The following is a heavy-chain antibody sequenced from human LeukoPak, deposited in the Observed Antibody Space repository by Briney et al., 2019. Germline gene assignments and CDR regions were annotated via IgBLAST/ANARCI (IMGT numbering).Heavy chain of an antibody. D-gene: IGHD1-26*01. Sequence: ASVKVSCKASGYTSTNYGISWVRQAPGQGLEWMGWISGYNGNRKEGQKFQGRITMTTDPTTTTFYMELSNLRSDDTAVYYCAGNTHLLWAGGHYFHGMDIWGHGTTVIVS. J-gene: IGHJ6*02. CDR1: GYTSTNYG. V-gene: IGHV1-18*01. CDR3: AGNTHLLWAGGHYFHGMDI. CDR2: ISGYNGNR.